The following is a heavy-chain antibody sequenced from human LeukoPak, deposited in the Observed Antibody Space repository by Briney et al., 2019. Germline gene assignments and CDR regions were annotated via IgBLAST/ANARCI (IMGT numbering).Heavy chain of an antibody. Sequence: ASMKVSCKASGYTFTGYYMHWVRQAPGQGLEWMGWINPDSGDTYYAQNFQGRVTMIRDTSISTAYMQLSRLRSYDTAVYYCARGGGTIFGVINDWGQGTLVTVSS. CDR3: ARGGGTIFGVIND. CDR1: GYTFTGYY. V-gene: IGHV1-2*02. CDR2: INPDSGDT. J-gene: IGHJ4*02. D-gene: IGHD3-3*01.